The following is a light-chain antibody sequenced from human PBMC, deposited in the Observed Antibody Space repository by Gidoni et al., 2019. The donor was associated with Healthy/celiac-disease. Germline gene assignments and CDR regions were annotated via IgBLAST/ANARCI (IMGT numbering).Light chain of an antibody. CDR3: QQFNSYPLT. CDR2: DAS. J-gene: IGKJ4*01. V-gene: IGKV1-13*02. Sequence: AIQLTQSPSSLSASVGYRVTITCRASQGISSALAWYQQKPGKAPNLLIYDASSLESGVPSRFSGSGSGTDFTLTISSLQPEDFATYYCQQFNSYPLTFGGGTKVEIK. CDR1: QGISSA.